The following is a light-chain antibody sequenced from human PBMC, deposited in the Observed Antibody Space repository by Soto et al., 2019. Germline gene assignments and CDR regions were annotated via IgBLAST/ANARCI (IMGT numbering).Light chain of an antibody. J-gene: IGKJ4*01. Sequence: EIVLTQSQGTLSLSPGGRATLSCMASQSVSSSHLAWYQQKPGQAPRLLIYDASSRATGIPDRFSGGGSGTDFTLTISRLEPEDFAVYYCQQFSSYPLTFGGGTKVDIK. CDR3: QQFSSYPLT. CDR2: DAS. CDR1: QSVSSSH. V-gene: IGKV3-20*01.